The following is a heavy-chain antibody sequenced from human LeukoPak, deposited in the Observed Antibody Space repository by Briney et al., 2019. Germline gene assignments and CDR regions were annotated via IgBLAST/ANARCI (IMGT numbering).Heavy chain of an antibody. D-gene: IGHD6-19*01. CDR1: GGSISSGGYY. J-gene: IGHJ5*02. CDR3: ARDARSYSSGWYRWFDP. V-gene: IGHV4-31*03. CDR2: IYYSGST. Sequence: SETLSLTCTVSGGSISSGGYYWSWIRQHPGKGLEWIGYIYYSGSTYYNPSLKSRVTISVDTSKNQFSLKLSSVTAADTAVYYCARDARSYSSGWYRWFDPWGQGTLVTVSS.